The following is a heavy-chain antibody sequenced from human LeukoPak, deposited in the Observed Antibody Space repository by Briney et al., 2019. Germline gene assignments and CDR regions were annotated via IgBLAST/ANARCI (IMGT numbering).Heavy chain of an antibody. D-gene: IGHD6-19*01. Sequence: GGSLRLSCAASGFAFRDYYMSGIRQAPGKGREWISYITITGSVIQYSDSVKGRFTTSRDNAKNSLYLQMNSLRAEDTAVYYCARGGWSRGWFDPWGQGTLVTVSS. J-gene: IGHJ5*02. CDR1: GFAFRDYY. V-gene: IGHV3-11*01. CDR3: ARGGWSRGWFDP. CDR2: ITITGSVI.